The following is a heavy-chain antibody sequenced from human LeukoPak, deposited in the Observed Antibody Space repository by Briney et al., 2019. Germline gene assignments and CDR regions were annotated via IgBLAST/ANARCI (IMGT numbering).Heavy chain of an antibody. J-gene: IGHJ5*01. Sequence: GGSLRLSCAASGFAFSTYWMTWVRQAPEMGLEWVASISQDGGGTYYGDSVEGRFTISRDNAKNSLYLQMNSLRADDTAVYYCARVRPGDADSWGQGTLVSVSS. CDR1: GFAFSTYW. CDR2: ISQDGGGT. V-gene: IGHV3-7*01. CDR3: ARVRPGDADS. D-gene: IGHD1-26*01.